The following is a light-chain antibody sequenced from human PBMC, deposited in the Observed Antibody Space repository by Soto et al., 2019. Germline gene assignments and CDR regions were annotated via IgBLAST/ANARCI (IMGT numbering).Light chain of an antibody. V-gene: IGKV3-20*01. CDR3: QQYGSSGT. CDR2: GAS. J-gene: IGKJ1*01. CDR1: QSVASRN. Sequence: EIVLTQSPATLSLSPGERATLSCRASQSVASRNLAWYQQKSGQAPRLLIYGASSRAIHTPDRFSGSGSGTDFTLTISRLEPEDFAVYYCQQYGSSGTFGQGTKVDIK.